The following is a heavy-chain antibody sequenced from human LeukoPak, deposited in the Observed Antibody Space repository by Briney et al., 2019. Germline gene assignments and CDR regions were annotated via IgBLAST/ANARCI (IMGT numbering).Heavy chain of an antibody. CDR1: GYTLTELS. CDR2: FDPEDGET. CDR3: ATGRSSWYGREYYFDY. D-gene: IGHD6-13*01. V-gene: IGHV1-24*01. Sequence: ASVKVSFKVSGYTLTELSMHWVRQAPGKGLAWVGGFDPEDGETIYAQKFQGRVTMTEDTSTDTAYMELSSLRSEDTAVYYCATGRSSWYGREYYFDYWGQGTLVTVSS. J-gene: IGHJ4*02.